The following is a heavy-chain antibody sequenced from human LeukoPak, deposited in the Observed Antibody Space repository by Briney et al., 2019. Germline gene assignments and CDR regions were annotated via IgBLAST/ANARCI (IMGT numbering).Heavy chain of an antibody. CDR1: GFTFSSYA. CDR2: ISGSGGST. J-gene: IGHJ4*02. Sequence: GGSLRLSCAASGFTFSSYAMSWVRQAPGKGLEWVSAISGSGGSTYYADSVKGRFTISRDNSQNTLYLQMNSLVAEDTAVYYCAKGRDSSSFGLEFDYWGRGTLVTVSS. CDR3: AKGRDSSSFGLEFDY. V-gene: IGHV3-23*01. D-gene: IGHD6-6*01.